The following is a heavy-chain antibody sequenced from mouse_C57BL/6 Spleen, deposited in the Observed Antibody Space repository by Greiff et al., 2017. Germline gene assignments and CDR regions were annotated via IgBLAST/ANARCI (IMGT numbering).Heavy chain of an antibody. V-gene: IGHV5-4*01. Sequence: DVMLVESGGGLVKPGGSLKLSCAASGFTFSSYAMSWVRQPPEKRLEWVATISDGGSYTYYPDNVKGRFTISRDNAKNNLYLQMSHLKAEDTAMYYCAREYYGSSYWYFDVWGTGTTVTVSS. CDR2: ISDGGSYT. CDR3: AREYYGSSYWYFDV. CDR1: GFTFSSYA. J-gene: IGHJ1*03. D-gene: IGHD1-1*01.